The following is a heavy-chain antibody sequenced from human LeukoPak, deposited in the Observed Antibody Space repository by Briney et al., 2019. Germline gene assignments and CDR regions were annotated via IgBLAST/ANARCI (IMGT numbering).Heavy chain of an antibody. CDR3: ARHYLGGNYPDYFNH. V-gene: IGHV4-39*01. J-gene: IGHJ4*02. CDR1: GVSLSSTTYY. CDR2: IYYSGNT. D-gene: IGHD1-26*01. Sequence: SETLSLTCIVSGVSLSSTTYYWGWIRQPPGKRLEWIGSIYYSGNTYYNPSLKSRVTISIDTSKNQFSLNLNSVTAADTALYSCARHYLGGNYPDYFNHWGQGTLVTVSS.